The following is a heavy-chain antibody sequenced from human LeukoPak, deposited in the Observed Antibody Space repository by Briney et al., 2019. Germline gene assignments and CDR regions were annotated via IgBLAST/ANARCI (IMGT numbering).Heavy chain of an antibody. CDR1: GGSISSYY. CDR3: ARDSLIVVVPTAIRAFDI. CDR2: IYHSGST. Sequence: SETLSLTCTVSGGSISSYYWTWIRQPPGKGLEWIGYIYHSGSTYYNPSLKSRVTMSVDWSKNQFSLNLNSVTAADTAVYYCARDSLIVVVPTAIRAFDIWGQGTMVTVSS. J-gene: IGHJ3*02. V-gene: IGHV4-59*12. D-gene: IGHD2-2*02.